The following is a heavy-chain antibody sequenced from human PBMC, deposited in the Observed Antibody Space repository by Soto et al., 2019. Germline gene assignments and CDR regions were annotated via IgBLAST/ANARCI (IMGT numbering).Heavy chain of an antibody. CDR3: ARDWGYCGSTSCYKYYYMDV. D-gene: IGHD2-2*02. CDR1: GGSISSSY. CDR2: IYYSGST. J-gene: IGHJ6*03. V-gene: IGHV4-59*01. Sequence: SETLSLTCTVSGGSISSSYWSWIRQPPGKGLEWIGYIYYSGSTRYNPSLKSRVTISVDTSKNQFSLKLNSVNAADTAVYYCARDWGYCGSTSCYKYYYMDVWGKGTTVTVSS.